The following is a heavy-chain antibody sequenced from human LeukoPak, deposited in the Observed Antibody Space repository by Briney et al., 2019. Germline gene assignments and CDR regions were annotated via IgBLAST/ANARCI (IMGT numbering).Heavy chain of an antibody. Sequence: PSETLSLTCTVSGGSISSYYWSWIRQPPGKGLEWIGYIYNSGSTNYTPSLKSRVTISIDTSKNQFPLKLSSVTAADTAVYYCAREGGAISFIDYWGQGTLVTVSS. CDR3: AREGGAISFIDY. J-gene: IGHJ4*02. CDR1: GGSISSYY. CDR2: IYNSGST. D-gene: IGHD3-16*02. V-gene: IGHV4-59*01.